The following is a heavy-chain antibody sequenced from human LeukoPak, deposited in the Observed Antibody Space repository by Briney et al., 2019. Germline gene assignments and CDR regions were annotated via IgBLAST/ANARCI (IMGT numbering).Heavy chain of an antibody. D-gene: IGHD6-19*01. CDR2: ISAYNGDT. CDR1: GYTFSSYG. CDR3: ARRRIGAVAGDWYFDL. J-gene: IGHJ2*01. Sequence: ASVKVSCKASGYTFSSYGISWVRQAPGQGLEWMGWISAYNGDTNYAHKFQGRVTMTTDTSTTTAYMELRSLRSDDTAVYYCARRRIGAVAGDWYFDLWGRGTLVTVSS. V-gene: IGHV1-18*01.